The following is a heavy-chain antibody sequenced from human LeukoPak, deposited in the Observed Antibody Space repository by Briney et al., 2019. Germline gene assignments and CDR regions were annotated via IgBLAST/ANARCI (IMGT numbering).Heavy chain of an antibody. CDR3: ARDPVTGTPDYYYYYGMDV. CDR1: GYTLTELS. D-gene: IGHD2-21*02. Sequence: GASVKVSCKVSGYTLTELSMHWVRQAPGKGLEWMGGFDPEDGETIYAQKFQGRVTMTEDTSTDTAYMELSSLRSEDTAVYYCARDPVTGTPDYYYYYGMDVWGQGTTVTVSS. V-gene: IGHV1-24*01. J-gene: IGHJ6*02. CDR2: FDPEDGET.